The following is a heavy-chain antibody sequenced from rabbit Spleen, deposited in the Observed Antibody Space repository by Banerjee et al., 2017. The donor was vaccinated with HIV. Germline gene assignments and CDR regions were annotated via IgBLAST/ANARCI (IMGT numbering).Heavy chain of an antibody. Sequence: QEQLKETGGGLVQPGGSLTLSCKASGFTISSYATSWVRQAPGKGLEWIGAIWSGGGTNYANSVKGRFTISRDNAQNTLYLQLSSLTAADTATYFCARDLPDVIGWNFGWWGPGTLVTVS. V-gene: IGHV1S29*01. CDR1: GFTISSYA. J-gene: IGHJ4*01. D-gene: IGHD1-1*01. CDR2: IWSGGGT. CDR3: ARDLPDVIGWNFGW.